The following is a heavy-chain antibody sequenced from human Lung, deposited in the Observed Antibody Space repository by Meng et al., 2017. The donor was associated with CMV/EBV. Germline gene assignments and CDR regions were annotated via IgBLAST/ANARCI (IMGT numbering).Heavy chain of an antibody. V-gene: IGHV4-4*02. CDR2: IYHSGST. Sequence: QVQLQVQGLGLGKPSGTLSVTFAVSGGSISSSNWWSWVRQPPGKGLEWIGEIYHSGSTNYNPSLKSRVTISVDKSKNQFSLKLSSVTAADTAVYYCASFPPPGKQWLVTDYWGQGTLVTVSS. D-gene: IGHD6-19*01. J-gene: IGHJ4*02. CDR1: GGSISSSNW. CDR3: ASFPPPGKQWLVTDY.